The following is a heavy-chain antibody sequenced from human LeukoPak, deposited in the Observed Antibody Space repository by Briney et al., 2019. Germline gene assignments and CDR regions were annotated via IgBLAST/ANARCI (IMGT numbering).Heavy chain of an antibody. CDR1: GFTFSSYT. V-gene: IGHV3-21*01. D-gene: IGHD3-9*01. CDR2: VSASSDI. CDR3: ARDHLRYFDWLYSLDY. J-gene: IGHJ4*02. Sequence: GGSLRLSCAASGFTFSSYTMNWVRQAPGKGLQWVSTVSASSDIHYSDSVKGRFTISRDNAKNSLYLQMNSLRAEDTAVYYCARDHLRYFDWLYSLDYWGQGTLVTVSS.